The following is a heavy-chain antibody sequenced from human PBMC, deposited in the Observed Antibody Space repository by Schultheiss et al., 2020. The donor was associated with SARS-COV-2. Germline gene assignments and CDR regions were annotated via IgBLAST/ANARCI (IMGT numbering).Heavy chain of an antibody. D-gene: IGHD4-17*01. V-gene: IGHV3-23*01. CDR3: ARDGDYGDYGTGFDY. J-gene: IGHJ4*02. CDR1: GFTFSSNV. CDR2: IGGSGNT. Sequence: GSLRLSCAASGFTFSSNVMSWVRQAPGKGLEWVSTIGGSGNTYYGDSVKGRFTISRDNSKNMLYLQVNSLRAEDTAVYYCARDGDYGDYGTGFDYWGQGTLVTVSS.